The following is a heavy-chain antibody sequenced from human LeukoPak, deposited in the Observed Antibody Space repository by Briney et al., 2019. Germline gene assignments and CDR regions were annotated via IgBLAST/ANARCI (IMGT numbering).Heavy chain of an antibody. V-gene: IGHV4-4*07. CDR1: GGSISSYY. CDR3: ARDLLYCSGGSCYLTFFDY. CDR2: IYTSGST. J-gene: IGHJ4*02. Sequence: SETPSLTCTVSGGSISSYYWSWIRQPAGKGLEWIGRIYTSGSTNYNPSLKSRVTMSVDTSKNQFSLKLSSVTAADTAVYYCARDLLYCSGGSCYLTFFDYWGQGTLVTVSS. D-gene: IGHD2-15*01.